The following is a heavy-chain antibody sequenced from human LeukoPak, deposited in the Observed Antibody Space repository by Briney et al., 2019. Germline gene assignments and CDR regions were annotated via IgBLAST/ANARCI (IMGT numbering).Heavy chain of an antibody. Sequence: SETLSLTCTVSGGSISSYYWSWIRQPPGKGLEWIGCIYYSGSTNYNPSLKSRVTISADTSKNQFSLKLSSVTAADTAVYYCARAPGRYSSSWVLDYWGQGTLVTVSS. CDR1: GGSISSYY. CDR3: ARAPGRYSSSWVLDY. D-gene: IGHD6-13*01. CDR2: IYYSGST. V-gene: IGHV4-59*01. J-gene: IGHJ4*02.